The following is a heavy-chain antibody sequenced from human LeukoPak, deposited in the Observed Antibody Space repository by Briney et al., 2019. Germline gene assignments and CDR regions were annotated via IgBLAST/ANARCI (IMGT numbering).Heavy chain of an antibody. J-gene: IGHJ5*02. CDR3: ARENSPRYYYGSGSYYNGDLGWFDP. CDR2: IYSGGST. Sequence: GGSLRLSCAASGFTASSNYMSWVRQAPGKGLEWVSLIYSGGSTYYADSVKGRFTISRDNSKNMLYLQINSLRAEDTAVYYCARENSPRYYYGSGSYYNGDLGWFDPWGQGTLVTVSS. D-gene: IGHD3-10*01. V-gene: IGHV3-66*01. CDR1: GFTASSNY.